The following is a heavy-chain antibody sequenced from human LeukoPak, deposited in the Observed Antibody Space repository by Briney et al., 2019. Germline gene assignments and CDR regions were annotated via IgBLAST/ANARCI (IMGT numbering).Heavy chain of an antibody. CDR2: ISGSDAGT. V-gene: IGHV3-23*01. D-gene: IGHD3-22*01. CDR3: ARDLRDSSGTGSFDY. CDR1: GFTFSSYA. J-gene: IGHJ4*02. Sequence: PGGSLRLSCAASGFTFSSYAMSWVRQIPGKGLEWVSAISGSDAGTYYADSVKGRFTISRDNSKNTLYLQMNRLRAEDTAVYYCARDLRDSSGTGSFDYWGQGTLVTVSS.